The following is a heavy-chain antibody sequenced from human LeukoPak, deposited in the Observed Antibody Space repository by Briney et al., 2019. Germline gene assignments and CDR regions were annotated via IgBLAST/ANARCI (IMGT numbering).Heavy chain of an antibody. D-gene: IGHD4-17*01. CDR2: TYYRSKWYN. CDR3: ARAYLYGDRNYYYYYMDV. Sequence: SQTLSLTCAISGDSVSSNSAAWNWIRQSPSRGLEWLGRTYYRSKWYNDYAVSVKSRITINPDTSKNQFSLQLNSVTPEDTAVYYCARAYLYGDRNYYYYYMDVWGKGTTVTVSS. J-gene: IGHJ6*03. V-gene: IGHV6-1*01. CDR1: GDSVSSNSAA.